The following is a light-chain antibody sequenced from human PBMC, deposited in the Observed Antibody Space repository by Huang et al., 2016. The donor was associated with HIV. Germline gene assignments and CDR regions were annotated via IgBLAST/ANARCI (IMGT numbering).Light chain of an antibody. Sequence: IQLTQSPSSLSAFVGDRVTFTCRASQDITTYLAWYQQKPGKAPNLLIYSASTLQTGVPSRFSGSGSGTNFTFTVSSLQPEDFATYYCQQVNSYPLTFGGGTKVEIK. V-gene: IGKV1-9*01. CDR1: QDITTY. J-gene: IGKJ4*01. CDR2: SAS. CDR3: QQVNSYPLT.